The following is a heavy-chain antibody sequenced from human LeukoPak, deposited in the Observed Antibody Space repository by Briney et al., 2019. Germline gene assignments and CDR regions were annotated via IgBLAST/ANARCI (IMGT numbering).Heavy chain of an antibody. Sequence: GGSLRLSCAASVFTFSSYSMHWVRQAPGKGLEWVAVISHDGSNKYYADSVKGRFTIPRDNSKNTLYLQMNSLRAEDTAVYYCARDRGGSYYYFDYWGQGTLVTVSS. CDR3: ARDRGGSYYYFDY. V-gene: IGHV3-30*04. CDR2: ISHDGSNK. D-gene: IGHD1-26*01. J-gene: IGHJ4*02. CDR1: VFTFSSYS.